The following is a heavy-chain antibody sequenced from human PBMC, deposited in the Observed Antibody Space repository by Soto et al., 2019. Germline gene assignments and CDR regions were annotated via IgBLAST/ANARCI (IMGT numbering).Heavy chain of an antibody. CDR3: ARWEAITGTTIPGAFDI. CDR2: INPNSGGT. CDR1: GYTFTGYY. Sequence: ASVKVSCKASGYTFTGYYMHWVRQTPGQGLEWMGWINPNSGGTNYAQKFQGWVTMTADTSISTAYMELSSLRSEDTAVYYCARWEAITGTTIPGAFDIWGQGTMVTVSS. J-gene: IGHJ3*02. D-gene: IGHD1-7*01. V-gene: IGHV1-2*04.